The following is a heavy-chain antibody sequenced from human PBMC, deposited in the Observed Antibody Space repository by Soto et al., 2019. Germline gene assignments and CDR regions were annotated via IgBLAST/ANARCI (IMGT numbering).Heavy chain of an antibody. CDR3: ARDSRYCSGGSCSDAFDI. D-gene: IGHD2-15*01. CDR1: GGTFSSYA. J-gene: IGHJ3*02. CDR2: IIPIFGTA. Sequence: GASGKVSCEASGGTFSSYASSWGRQAPGQGLEWMGGIIPIFGTANYAQKFQGRVTITADESTSTAYMELSSLRSEDTAVYYCARDSRYCSGGSCSDAFDIRGQGTMVTVSS. V-gene: IGHV1-69*13.